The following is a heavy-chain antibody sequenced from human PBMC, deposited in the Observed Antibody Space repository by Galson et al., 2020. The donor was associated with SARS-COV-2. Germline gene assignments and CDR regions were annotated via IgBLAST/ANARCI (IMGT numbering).Heavy chain of an antibody. J-gene: IGHJ4*02. CDR1: GFTFSTYA. CDR3: TPTIIVPGTLDC. V-gene: IGHV3-33*01. D-gene: IGHD3-22*01. CDR2: IWSNGINK. Sequence: GGSLRLSCVASGFTFSTYAMHWVRQSPGKGLEWVAVIWSNGINKYYGDSVEGRFTISRDNSKNTVTLQMNSLRAEDTGVYYCTPTIIVPGTLDCWVQGTLVSVSS.